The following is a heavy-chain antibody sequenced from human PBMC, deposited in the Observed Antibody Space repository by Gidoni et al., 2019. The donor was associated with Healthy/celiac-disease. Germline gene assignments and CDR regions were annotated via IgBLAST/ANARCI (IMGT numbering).Heavy chain of an antibody. CDR3: ARGYSSSRRDAKPPFDY. V-gene: IGHV3-33*01. D-gene: IGHD6-13*01. Sequence: QVQLVESGGGVVQPGRSLRLSCAASGFTFSSYGMHWVRQAPGKGLEWVAVIWYDGSNKYYADSVKGRFTISRDNSKNTLYLQMNSLRAEDTAVYYCARGYSSSRRDAKPPFDYWGQGTLVTVSS. CDR1: GFTFSSYG. CDR2: IWYDGSNK. J-gene: IGHJ4*02.